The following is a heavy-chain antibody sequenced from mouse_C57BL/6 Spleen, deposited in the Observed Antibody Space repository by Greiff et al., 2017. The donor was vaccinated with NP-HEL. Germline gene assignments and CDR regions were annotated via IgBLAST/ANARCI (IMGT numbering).Heavy chain of an antibody. Sequence: VQLQQPGTELVKPGASVKLSCKASGYTFTSYWMHWVKQRPGQGLEWIGNINPSNGGTYYNEKFKSKATLTVDKPSSTAYMQVSILTSEDSAVYLCARGQLEDYCDDWGKGATLTVSS. CDR2: INPSNGGT. V-gene: IGHV1-53*01. D-gene: IGHD3-2*01. J-gene: IGHJ2*01. CDR1: GYTFTSYW. CDR3: ARGQLEDYCDD.